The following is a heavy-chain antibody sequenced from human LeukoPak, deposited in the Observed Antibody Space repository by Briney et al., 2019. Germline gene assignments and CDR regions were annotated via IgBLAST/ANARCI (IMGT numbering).Heavy chain of an antibody. J-gene: IGHJ4*02. CDR2: ISSSGGTI. Sequence: GGSLRLSCAASGFTFSSYEMNWVRQAPGKGLEGFSYISSSGGTIYYADSVKGRFTISRDNDKHSVHLQMKAVIAEDIARYCCGRAHIAYSYGLAYWGQGTLVTVSS. D-gene: IGHD5-18*01. V-gene: IGHV3-48*03. CDR1: GFTFSSYE. CDR3: GRAHIAYSYGLAY.